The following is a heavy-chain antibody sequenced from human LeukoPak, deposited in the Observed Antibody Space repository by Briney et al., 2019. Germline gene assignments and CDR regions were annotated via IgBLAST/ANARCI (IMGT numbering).Heavy chain of an antibody. Sequence: ASVKVSCKASGYTFTSYDINWVRQATGQGLEWMGWMNPNSGNTGYAQKFQGRVTMTRNTSISTAYMELSSLRSEDTAVYYCAKGAYDYIEMGYFDDWGQGTLVTVSS. CDR2: MNPNSGNT. J-gene: IGHJ4*02. D-gene: IGHD5-12*01. CDR1: GYTFTSYD. CDR3: AKGAYDYIEMGYFDD. V-gene: IGHV1-8*01.